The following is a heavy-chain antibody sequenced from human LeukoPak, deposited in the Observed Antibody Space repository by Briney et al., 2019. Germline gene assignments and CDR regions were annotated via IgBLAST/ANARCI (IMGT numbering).Heavy chain of an antibody. CDR2: IYYSGST. CDR1: GGSISSSSYY. V-gene: IGHV4-39*07. CDR3: ARSPATVTTSGWFDP. Sequence: ASETLSLTCTVSGGSISSSSYYWGWIRQPPGKGLEWIGSIYYSGSTYYNPSLKSRVTISVDTSKNQFSLKLSSVTAADTAVYYCARSPATVTTSGWFDPWGQGTLVTVSS. J-gene: IGHJ5*02. D-gene: IGHD4-17*01.